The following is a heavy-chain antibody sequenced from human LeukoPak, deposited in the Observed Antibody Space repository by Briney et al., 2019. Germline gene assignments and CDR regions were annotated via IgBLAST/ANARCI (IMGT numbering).Heavy chain of an antibody. Sequence: GASVKVSCKASGYTFTGYYMHWVRQAPGQGLEWMGWINPNSGGTNYAQKFQGRVTMTRDTSISTAYMELSRLRSDDTAVYYCARYVVPAANNWFDPWGQGTLVTVSS. CDR1: GYTFTGYY. D-gene: IGHD2-2*01. CDR3: ARYVVPAANNWFDP. V-gene: IGHV1-2*02. J-gene: IGHJ5*02. CDR2: INPNSGGT.